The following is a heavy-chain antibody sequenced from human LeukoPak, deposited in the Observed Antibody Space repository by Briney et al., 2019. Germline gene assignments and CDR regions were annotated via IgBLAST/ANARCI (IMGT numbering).Heavy chain of an antibody. CDR3: AGGEWSSSPFDY. Sequence: GGSLRLSCAVSGFTFSSYWMNWVRQAPGKGLEWVSFISSSSSYIYYADSVRGRFTISRDNAKNSLYLQMNSLRAEDTAVYYCAGGEWSSSPFDYWGQGTLVTVSS. J-gene: IGHJ4*02. D-gene: IGHD6-6*01. V-gene: IGHV3-21*01. CDR2: ISSSSSYI. CDR1: GFTFSSYW.